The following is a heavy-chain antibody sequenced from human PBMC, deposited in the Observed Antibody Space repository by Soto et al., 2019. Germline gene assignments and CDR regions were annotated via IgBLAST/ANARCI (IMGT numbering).Heavy chain of an antibody. V-gene: IGHV4-39*01. CDR1: GGSISNSSFY. CDR2: IYYSGSD. Sequence: QLQLQESGPGVVRPSETLSLTCTASGGSISNSSFYWGWIRQPPGKGLEWIASIYYSGSDYTNPSLQSRLXXXXXXXXXXXXXXXXXXXXXXXXXXXXXXLGGSGHNYNYMDVWGKGTSVTVSS. J-gene: IGHJ6*03. CDR3: XXLGGSGHNYNYMDV. D-gene: IGHD3-10*01.